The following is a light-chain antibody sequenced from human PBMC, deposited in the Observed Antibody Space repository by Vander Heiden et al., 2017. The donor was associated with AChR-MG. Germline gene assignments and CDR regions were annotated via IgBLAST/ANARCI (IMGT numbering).Light chain of an antibody. J-gene: IGKJ1*01. CDR1: QGISNN. V-gene: IGKV1-27*01. CDR2: AAS. CDR3: QKYNGAPWT. Sequence: ETQMTQSPSSLSASVGDRVTITCRASQGISNNLAWYQQKPGKVPKVLIYAASTLQSGVPSRFSGGGSGTDFTLTISSLQPEDVATYYCQKYNGAPWTFGQGTKVEI.